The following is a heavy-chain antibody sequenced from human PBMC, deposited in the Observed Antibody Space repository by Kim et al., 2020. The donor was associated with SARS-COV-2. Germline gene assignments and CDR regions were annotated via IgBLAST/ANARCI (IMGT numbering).Heavy chain of an antibody. CDR2: ISYDGSNK. CDR1: GFTFSSYA. CDR3: ARAAGYSGYGLDS. D-gene: IGHD5-12*01. J-gene: IGHJ4*02. Sequence: GGSLRLSCAASGFTFSSYAMHWVRQAPGKGLEWVAVISYDGSNKYYADSVKGRFTISRDNSKNTLYLQMNSLRAEDTAVYYCARAAGYSGYGLDSWGQGTLVTVSS. V-gene: IGHV3-30*04.